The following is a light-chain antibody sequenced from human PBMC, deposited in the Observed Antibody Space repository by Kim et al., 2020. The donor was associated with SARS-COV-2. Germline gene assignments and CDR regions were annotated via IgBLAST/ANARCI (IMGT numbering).Light chain of an antibody. CDR3: NSRDISDNHMV. Sequence: SSELTQDPAVSVALGQTVRITCQGDSLRNYYARWYQQKPGQAPVVVIYGKGNRPSGIPDRFSGSNSGDTASLTITGAQAEDEAAYYCNSRDISDNHMVFGGGTQLTVL. CDR2: GKG. J-gene: IGLJ2*01. V-gene: IGLV3-19*01. CDR1: SLRNYY.